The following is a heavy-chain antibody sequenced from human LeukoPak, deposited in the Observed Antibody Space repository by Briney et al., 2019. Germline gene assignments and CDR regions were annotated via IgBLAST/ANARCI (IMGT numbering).Heavy chain of an antibody. CDR1: GYSFTSYW. V-gene: IGHV5-51*01. CDR2: VYPSDSDSDT. J-gene: IGHJ4*02. CDR3: AGRDYYGSGSYWGAFDY. Sequence: GESLKISCKGSGYSFTSYWIGWVRQMPGKGLEWMGVVYPSDSDSDTKYSPSFQGQVTISADKSISTAYLQWSSLKASDTAIYYCAGRDYYGSGSYWGAFDYWGQGTLVTVSS. D-gene: IGHD3-10*01.